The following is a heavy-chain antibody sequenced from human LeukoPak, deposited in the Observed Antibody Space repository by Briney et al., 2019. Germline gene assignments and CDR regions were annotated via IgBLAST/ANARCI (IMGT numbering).Heavy chain of an antibody. Sequence: GGSLRLSCAAFGFTFSSYWMTWVRQAPGKGLEWVANIKEDGSEKDYEDAVKGRFTISRDNAKNSLYLQMNSLRAEDTAVYHCARGSGWFDPWGQGTLVTVSS. J-gene: IGHJ5*02. D-gene: IGHD3-3*01. CDR3: ARGSGWFDP. CDR2: IKEDGSEK. V-gene: IGHV3-7*01. CDR1: GFTFSSYW.